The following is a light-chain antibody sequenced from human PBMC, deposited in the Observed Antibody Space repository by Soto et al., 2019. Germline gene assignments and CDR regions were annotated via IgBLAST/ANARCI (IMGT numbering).Light chain of an antibody. CDR3: QQYHRYST. CDR1: QSINAW. Sequence: DIQMTQSPSTLSASVGYRVTITCRASQSINAWLAWYQQKPGKAPKLLIYDVSTLDSGVPSRFSGSASGTEFTLTISSLESDDFATYYCQQYHRYSTFGQGTKVDI. J-gene: IGKJ1*01. V-gene: IGKV1-5*01. CDR2: DVS.